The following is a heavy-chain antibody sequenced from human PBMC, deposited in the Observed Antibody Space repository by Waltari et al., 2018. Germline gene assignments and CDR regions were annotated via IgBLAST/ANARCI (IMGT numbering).Heavy chain of an antibody. CDR2: ISSSSSTI. CDR3: ARDRGTVVTNNFDY. D-gene: IGHD2-21*02. J-gene: IGHJ4*02. CDR1: GSTFSSYS. V-gene: IGHV3-48*01. Sequence: EVQLVESGGGLVQPGGSLRLSCAASGSTFSSYSMNCVRQAPGKGLEWVSYISSSSSTIYYADSVKGRFTISRDNAKNSLYLQMNSLRAEDTAVYYCARDRGTVVTNNFDYWGQGTLVTVSS.